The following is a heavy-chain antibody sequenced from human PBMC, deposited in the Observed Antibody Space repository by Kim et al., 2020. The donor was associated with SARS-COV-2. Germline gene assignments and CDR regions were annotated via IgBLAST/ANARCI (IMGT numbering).Heavy chain of an antibody. CDR1: GFTFSSYA. CDR3: ARDLRGVIIRLYYFDY. D-gene: IGHD3-10*01. V-gene: IGHV3-23*01. J-gene: IGHJ4*02. CDR2: ISGSGGST. Sequence: GGSLRLSCAASGFTFSSYAMSWVRQAPGKGLEWVSAISGSGGSTYYADSVKGRFTISRDNSKNTLYLQMNSLRAEDTAVYYCARDLRGVIIRLYYFDYWGQGTLVTVSS.